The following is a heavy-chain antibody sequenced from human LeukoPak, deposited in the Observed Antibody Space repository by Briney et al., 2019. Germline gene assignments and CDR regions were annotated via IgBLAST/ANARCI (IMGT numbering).Heavy chain of an antibody. CDR1: GFTFSSHW. V-gene: IGHV3-7*01. CDR3: AKDLPAAYFDY. Sequence: GGSLRLSCAASGFTFSSHWMSWVRQAPGKGLEWVANIKQDGSERYYVDSVKGRFTISRDNSRTTLHLQMNSLRAEDTAVYHCAKDLPAAYFDYWGQGTLVTVSS. J-gene: IGHJ4*02. D-gene: IGHD2-2*01. CDR2: IKQDGSER.